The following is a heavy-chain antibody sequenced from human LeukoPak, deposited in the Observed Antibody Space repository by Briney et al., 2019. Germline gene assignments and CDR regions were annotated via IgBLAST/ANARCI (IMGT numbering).Heavy chain of an antibody. J-gene: IGHJ5*02. CDR3: ARGKPVGATWWFDP. CDR2: INHSGST. V-gene: IGHV4-34*01. CDR1: GASISSDY. D-gene: IGHD1-26*01. Sequence: SETLSLTCTVSGASISSDYWSWIRQPPGKGLEWIGEINHSGSTNYNPSLKSRVTISVDTSKNQFSLKLSSVTAADTAVYYCARGKPVGATWWFDPWGQGTLVTVSS.